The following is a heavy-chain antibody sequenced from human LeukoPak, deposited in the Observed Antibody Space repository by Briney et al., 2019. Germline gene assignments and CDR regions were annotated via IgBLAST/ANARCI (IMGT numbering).Heavy chain of an antibody. J-gene: IGHJ5*02. CDR3: ARTLLYCSTTSCYHNWFDP. CDR1: GYTFTNYD. CDR2: MNPNSGNT. D-gene: IGHD2-2*01. Sequence: ASAKVSCKASGYTFTNYDINWVRQATGQGLEWMGWMNPNSGNTGYTQKFQGRVTITRNTSISTAYMELSSLRSEDTALYYCARTLLYCSTTSCYHNWFDPWGQGTLVTVSS. V-gene: IGHV1-8*03.